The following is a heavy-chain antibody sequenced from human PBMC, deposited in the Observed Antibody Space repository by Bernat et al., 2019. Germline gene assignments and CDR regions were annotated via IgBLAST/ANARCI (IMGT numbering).Heavy chain of an antibody. J-gene: IGHJ4*02. V-gene: IGHV3-23*01. CDR1: GFTFSNYA. D-gene: IGHD6-25*01. Sequence: EVQLLESGGGLVQPGGSLRLSCAASGFTFSNYAMSWVRQAPGRGLEWVSSITGSGANTYYADSVKGRFTISRDNSKNMLYLQLNSLRAEDTAVYYCGELSTGSRTPGGDYWGQGTLVTAS. CDR2: ITGSGANT. CDR3: GELSTGSRTPGGDY.